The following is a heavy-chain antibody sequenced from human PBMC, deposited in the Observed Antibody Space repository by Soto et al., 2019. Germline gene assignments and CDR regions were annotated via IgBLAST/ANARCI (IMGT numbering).Heavy chain of an antibody. CDR3: ARGGIAAAAT. D-gene: IGHD6-13*01. CDR1: GGSVSSGTYY. J-gene: IGHJ4*02. Sequence: SETLSLTCTVSGGSVSSGTYYWSWIRQPPGKGLEWIGYIYYSGSTNYNPSLKSRVTISVDTSKNQFSLKVSSVTAADTAVYYCARGGIAAAATWGQGILVT. V-gene: IGHV4-61*01. CDR2: IYYSGST.